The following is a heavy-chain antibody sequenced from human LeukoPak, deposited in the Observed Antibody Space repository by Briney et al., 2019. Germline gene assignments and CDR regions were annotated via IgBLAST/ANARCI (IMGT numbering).Heavy chain of an antibody. CDR1: GGTFSSYA. V-gene: IGHV1-69*04. CDR3: ARADSYYDILTGQFDY. J-gene: IGHJ4*02. CDR2: IIPIFGIA. Sequence: ASVKVSCKASGGTFSSYAISWVRQAPGQGLEWMGRIIPIFGIANYAQKFQGRVTITADKSTSTAYMELSSLRSEDTAVYYCARADSYYDILTGQFDYWGQGTLVTVSS. D-gene: IGHD3-9*01.